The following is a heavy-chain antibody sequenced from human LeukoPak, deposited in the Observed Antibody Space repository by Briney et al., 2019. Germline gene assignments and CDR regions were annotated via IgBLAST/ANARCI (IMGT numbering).Heavy chain of an antibody. CDR1: GGSFSGYY. J-gene: IGHJ4*02. V-gene: IGHV4-34*01. CDR2: INHSGST. Sequence: SETLSLTCAVYGGSFSGYYWSWIRQPPGKGLEWIGEINHSGSTNYNPSLKSRVTISVDTSKNQFSLKLSSVTAADTAVYYCARPRYSSGWAFDYWGQRTLVTVSS. CDR3: ARPRYSSGWAFDY. D-gene: IGHD6-19*01.